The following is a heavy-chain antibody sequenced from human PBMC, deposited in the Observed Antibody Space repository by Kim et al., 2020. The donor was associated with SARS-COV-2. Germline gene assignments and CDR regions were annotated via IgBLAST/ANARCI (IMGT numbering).Heavy chain of an antibody. Sequence: ASVKVSCKASGYTFTSYGISWVRQAPGQGLEWMGWISAYNGNTNYAQKLQGRVTMTTDTSTSTAYMELRSLRSDDTAVYYCARMWVSSSALLYYYYYGMDVWGQGTTVTVSS. CDR2: ISAYNGNT. CDR1: GYTFTSYG. J-gene: IGHJ6*02. CDR3: ARMWVSSSALLYYYYYGMDV. V-gene: IGHV1-18*01. D-gene: IGHD6-13*01.